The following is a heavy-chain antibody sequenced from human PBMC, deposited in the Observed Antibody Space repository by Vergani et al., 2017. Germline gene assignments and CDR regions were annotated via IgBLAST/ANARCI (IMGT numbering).Heavy chain of an antibody. J-gene: IGHJ6*02. V-gene: IGHV5-51*01. CDR1: RYSFTSYW. D-gene: IGHD2-21*02. Sequence: EVQLVQSGAEVKKPGESLKISCKGSRYSFTSYWIGWVRQMPGKGLEWMGIIYPGDSDTRYSPSFQGQVTISADKSISTAYLQWSSLKASDTAMYYCARHGEDKNCGGDCYSGYYYGMDVWGQGTTVTVSS. CDR2: IYPGDSDT. CDR3: ARHGEDKNCGGDCYSGYYYGMDV.